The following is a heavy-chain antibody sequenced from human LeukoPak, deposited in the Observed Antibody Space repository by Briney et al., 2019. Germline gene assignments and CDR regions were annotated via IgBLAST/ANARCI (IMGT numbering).Heavy chain of an antibody. CDR2: INYSGST. CDR3: ARYVVYGSGKYYFDC. Sequence: SETLSLTCTVSGGSVSSTTYYWSWIRQPPGKGLEWIASINYSGSTYYNPSLKSRVTISVDTSENQFSLKLSSVTAADTAVYYCARYVVYGSGKYYFDCWGQGTLVTVSS. CDR1: GGSVSSTTYY. J-gene: IGHJ4*02. V-gene: IGHV4-39*01. D-gene: IGHD3-10*01.